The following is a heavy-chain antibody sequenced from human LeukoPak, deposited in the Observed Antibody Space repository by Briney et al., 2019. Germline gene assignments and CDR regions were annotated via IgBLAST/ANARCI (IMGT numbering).Heavy chain of an antibody. CDR1: GGSISSYY. Sequence: SGTLSLTCTVSGGSISSYYWSWIRQPPGKGLEWVGHIYYSGGTNYTPSLKRRVTISVETPKTQFSLKLSSVPAADTAVYYCARHEAFSDYGDYRHLETDAFDIWGQGTMVTVSS. J-gene: IGHJ3*02. D-gene: IGHD4-17*01. CDR3: ARHEAFSDYGDYRHLETDAFDI. CDR2: IYYSGGT. V-gene: IGHV4-59*08.